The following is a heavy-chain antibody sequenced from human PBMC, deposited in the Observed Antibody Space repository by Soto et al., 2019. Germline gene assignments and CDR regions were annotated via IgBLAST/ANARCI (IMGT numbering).Heavy chain of an antibody. V-gene: IGHV3-23*01. J-gene: IGHJ4*02. D-gene: IGHD5-18*01. CDR2: ISGSGGST. CDR3: AKSRGVDTANPFDY. Sequence: GGSLRLSCAASGFTFSSYAMSWVRQAPGKGLEWVSAISGSGGSTYDADSVKGRFTISRDNSKNTLYLQMNSLRAEDTAVYYCAKSRGVDTANPFDYWGQGTLVTVSS. CDR1: GFTFSSYA.